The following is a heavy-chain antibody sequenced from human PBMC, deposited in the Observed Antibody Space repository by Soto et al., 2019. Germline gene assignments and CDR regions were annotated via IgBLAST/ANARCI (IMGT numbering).Heavy chain of an antibody. D-gene: IGHD4-17*01. J-gene: IGHJ4*02. V-gene: IGHV3-30-3*01. Sequence: QVQLVESGGGVVQPGRSLRLSCAASGFTFSSYAMHWVRQAPGKGLEWVAVISYDGSNKYYADSVKGRFTISRDNSKNTLYLQMNGLRAEDTAVYYCARGGLDYAPTEYYFDYWGQGTLVTVSS. CDR3: ARGGLDYAPTEYYFDY. CDR1: GFTFSSYA. CDR2: ISYDGSNK.